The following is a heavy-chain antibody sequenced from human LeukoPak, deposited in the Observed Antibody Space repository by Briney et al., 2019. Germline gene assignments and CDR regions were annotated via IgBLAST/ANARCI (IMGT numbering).Heavy chain of an antibody. CDR3: HFWFGSDFDY. V-gene: IGHV3-48*01. Sequence: GGSLRLSCAASGFTFSSYSMNWVRQAPGKGLEGVSYISSSSSTIYYADSVKGRFTISRDNAKNSLYLQMNSLRAEDTAVYYCHFWFGSDFDYWGQGTLVTVSS. CDR2: ISSSSSTI. CDR1: GFTFSSYS. D-gene: IGHD3-10*01. J-gene: IGHJ4*02.